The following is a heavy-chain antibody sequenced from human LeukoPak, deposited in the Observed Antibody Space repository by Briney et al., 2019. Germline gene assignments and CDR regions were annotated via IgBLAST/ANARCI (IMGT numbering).Heavy chain of an antibody. V-gene: IGHV2-70*16. Sequence: VSGPVLVKPTQTLTLTCTFSGLSLSNRGVSVSWIRQPPGKALGWLARIDWDDDKFYSTSLKTRLTISKDTSKNQVVLTMTNMDPVDTATYYCARSNIAGTTLAFEYWGQGTLVTVSS. CDR3: ARSNIAGTTLAFEY. J-gene: IGHJ4*02. CDR1: GLSLSNRGVS. D-gene: IGHD1-7*01. CDR2: IDWDDDK.